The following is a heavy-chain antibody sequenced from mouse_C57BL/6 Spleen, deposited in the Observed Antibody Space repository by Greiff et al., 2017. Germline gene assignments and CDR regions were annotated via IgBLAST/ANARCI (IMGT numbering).Heavy chain of an antibody. J-gene: IGHJ4*01. Sequence: EVQLVQSEGGLVQPGTSMKLSCTASGFTFSDYYMAWVRQVPGQGLEWVANINSDGSSTYYLEYFKSRVIISRDNAKNMLYLQMSSLKSEDTATYYCARGCYDYDHAMDYWGQGTSVTVSS. D-gene: IGHD2-4*01. V-gene: IGHV5-16*01. CDR3: ARGCYDYDHAMDY. CDR2: INSDGSST. CDR1: GFTFSDYY.